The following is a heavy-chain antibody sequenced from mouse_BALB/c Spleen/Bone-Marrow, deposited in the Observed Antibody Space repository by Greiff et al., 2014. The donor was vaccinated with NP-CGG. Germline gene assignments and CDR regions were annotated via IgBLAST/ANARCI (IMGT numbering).Heavy chain of an antibody. Sequence: VQVVESGPGLVAPSQSLSITCTVSGFSLTSYGVHWVRQPPGKGLEWLGVIWAGGSTNYNSALMSRLSISKDNSKSQVFLKMNSLQTDDTAMYYCARDPGDGYEDYWGQGTSVTVSS. D-gene: IGHD2-3*01. V-gene: IGHV2-9*02. CDR2: IWAGGST. CDR3: ARDPGDGYEDY. CDR1: GFSLTSYG. J-gene: IGHJ4*01.